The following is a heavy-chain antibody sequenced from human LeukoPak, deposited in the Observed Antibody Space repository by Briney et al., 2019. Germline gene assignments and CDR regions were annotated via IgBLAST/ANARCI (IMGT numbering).Heavy chain of an antibody. CDR2: INPNSGGT. J-gene: IGHJ4*02. D-gene: IGHD3-22*01. CDR3: ASASYYYDSSGYPGYYFDY. Sequence: EASVKVSCKASGYTFTDYYMHWVRQAPGQGLEWMGWINPNSGGTNYAQKFQGRVTMTRDTSISTAYIELSRLRSDDTAVYYCASASYYYDSSGYPGYYFDYWGQGTLVTVSS. CDR1: GYTFTDYY. V-gene: IGHV1-2*02.